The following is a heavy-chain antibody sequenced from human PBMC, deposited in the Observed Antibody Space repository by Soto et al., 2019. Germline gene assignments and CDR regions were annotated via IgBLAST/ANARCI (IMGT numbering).Heavy chain of an antibody. CDR3: ASSAGFCSGGSCYDY. J-gene: IGHJ4*02. CDR2: ISGSGGST. D-gene: IGHD2-15*01. CDR1: GFTFSSYA. V-gene: IGHV3-23*01. Sequence: EVQLLESGGGLVQPGGSLRLSCAASGFTFSSYAMSWVRQAPGKGLEWVSAISGSGGSTYYADSVKGRFTISRDNSKNTLYLQMNTRRADDTAVYYCASSAGFCSGGSCYDYWGQGTLVTVSS.